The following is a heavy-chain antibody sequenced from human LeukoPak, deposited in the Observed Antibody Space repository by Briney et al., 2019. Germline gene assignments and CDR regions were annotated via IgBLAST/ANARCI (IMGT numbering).Heavy chain of an antibody. V-gene: IGHV3-21*01. CDR1: GFTFSSYS. CDR2: ISSSSSYI. D-gene: IGHD6-13*01. J-gene: IGHJ4*02. CDR3: ARDLLAYSSSWYGSGY. Sequence: GGSLRLSCAASGFTFSSYSMNWVRQAPGKGLEWVSSISSSSSYIYYADSVKGRFTISRDNAKNSLYLQMNSLRAEDTAVYYCARDLLAYSSSWYGSGYWGQGTLVTVSS.